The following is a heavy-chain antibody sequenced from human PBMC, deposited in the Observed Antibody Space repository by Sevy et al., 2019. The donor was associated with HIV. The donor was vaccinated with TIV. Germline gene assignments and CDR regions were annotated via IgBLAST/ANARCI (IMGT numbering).Heavy chain of an antibody. J-gene: IGHJ4*02. D-gene: IGHD3-3*01. CDR2: ISHTSESS. CDR1: GFTLSSYV. V-gene: IGHV3-23*01. CDR3: AGRRVGDFWSGSVRGPWAGGPLFDY. Sequence: GGSLRLSCAASGFTLSSYVMSWVRHSPGKGLEWVSTISHTSESSNYADSVKGRFTISRDNSKNTLYLQMNSLRVEDTAVNYWAGRRVGDFWSGSVRGPWAGGPLFDYWGQGTLVTVSS.